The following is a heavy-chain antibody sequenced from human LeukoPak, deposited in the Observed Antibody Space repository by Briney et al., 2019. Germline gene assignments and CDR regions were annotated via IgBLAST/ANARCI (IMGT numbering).Heavy chain of an antibody. J-gene: IGHJ4*02. CDR2: IYTSGST. V-gene: IGHV4-61*02. D-gene: IGHD3-10*01. CDR1: GRSISSGSYY. Sequence: SQTLSLTCTVSGRSISSGSYYWSWIRQPAGKGLEWIGRIYTSGSTNYNPSLKSRVTISVDTSKNQFSLKLSSVTAADTAVYYCAEGRGPYYFDYWGQGTLVTVSS. CDR3: AEGRGPYYFDY.